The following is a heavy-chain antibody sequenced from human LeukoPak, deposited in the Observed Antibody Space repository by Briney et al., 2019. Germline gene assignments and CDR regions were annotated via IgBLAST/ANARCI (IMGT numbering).Heavy chain of an antibody. CDR1: GFTFSSYA. J-gene: IGHJ4*02. V-gene: IGHV3-64*01. D-gene: IGHD6-19*01. CDR3: ARSLGIAVAGPSGY. Sequence: GGSLRLSCATSGFTFSSYAMHWVRQAPGKGLEYVSAISSNGGSTYYANSVKGRFTISRDNSKNTLYLQMGSLRAEDMAVYYCARSLGIAVAGPSGYWGQGTLATVSS. CDR2: ISSNGGST.